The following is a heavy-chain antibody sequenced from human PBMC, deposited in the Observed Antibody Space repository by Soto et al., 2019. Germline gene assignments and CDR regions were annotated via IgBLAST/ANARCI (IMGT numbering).Heavy chain of an antibody. V-gene: IGHV3-74*01. J-gene: IGHJ6*02. CDR1: GFTFSSYW. CDR3: AWLAAAAFRSYYYYGMDV. D-gene: IGHD6-13*01. CDR2: INSDGSST. Sequence: GGSLRLSCAASGFTFSSYWMHWVRQAPGKGLVWVSRINSDGSSTSYADSVKGRFTISRDNAKNTLYLQMNSLRAEDTAVYYSAWLAAAAFRSYYYYGMDVWGQGTTVTVSS.